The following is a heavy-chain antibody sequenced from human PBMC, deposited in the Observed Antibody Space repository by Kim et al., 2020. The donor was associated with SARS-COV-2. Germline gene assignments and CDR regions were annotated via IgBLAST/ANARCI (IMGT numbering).Heavy chain of an antibody. CDR1: GGSFAGYA. J-gene: IGHJ4*01. CDR2: IIPFLDIT. CDR3: ARDPRPLIQMPANYFDY. V-gene: IGHV1-69*04. Sequence: SVKVSCKASGGSFAGYAFNWVRQAPGQGLEWMGRIIPFLDITDYAQKFQDRITITADKSTSTAYMELRSLRSEDTAVYFCARDPRPLIQMPANYFDYWG. D-gene: IGHD1-1*01.